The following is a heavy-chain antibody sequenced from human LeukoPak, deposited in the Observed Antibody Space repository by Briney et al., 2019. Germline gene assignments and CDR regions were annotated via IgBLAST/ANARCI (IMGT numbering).Heavy chain of an antibody. D-gene: IGHD3-16*01. J-gene: IGHJ4*02. CDR3: ARRAGGKVDY. CDR1: GGSISSGSYF. Sequence: SETLSLTCTVSGGSISSGSYFWGWIRQPPGRGLEWIGSVFYSGSTYYNSSLKSRVTISVDTSKNQFSLKLSSVTAADTAVYYCARRAGGKVDYWGQGTLVTVSS. V-gene: IGHV4-39*01. CDR2: VFYSGST.